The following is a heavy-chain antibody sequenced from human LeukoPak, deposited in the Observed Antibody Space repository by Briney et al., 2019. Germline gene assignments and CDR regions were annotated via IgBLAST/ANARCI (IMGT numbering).Heavy chain of an antibody. Sequence: GGSLRLSCAASGFTFSSYSMNWVRQAPGKGLEWVSSISSSGSFISYPDSVKGRFTISRDNAKNALFLQMNSLRAEDTAVYYCARYCSGGSCYGRGFGYWGQGTLVTVSS. CDR1: GFTFSSYS. CDR3: ARYCSGGSCYGRGFGY. D-gene: IGHD2-15*01. V-gene: IGHV3-21*04. J-gene: IGHJ4*02. CDR2: ISSSGSFI.